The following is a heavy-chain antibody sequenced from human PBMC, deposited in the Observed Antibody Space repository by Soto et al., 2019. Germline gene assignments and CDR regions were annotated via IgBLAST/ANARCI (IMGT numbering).Heavy chain of an antibody. CDR1: AGSVTGYY. CDR2: INHTAAT. J-gene: IGHJ5*02. Sequence: SETLSLTCSLDAGSVTGYYWNWIRPPPENRLEWIGQINHTAATQYSSSLKSRITMSVDTSKSQFSLRLSYRTAEATAIYYWETSIKVYGSLIPWFGTRGQGSRFTVSS. CDR3: ETSIKVYGSLIPWFGT. V-gene: IGHV4-34*10. D-gene: IGHD3-10*01.